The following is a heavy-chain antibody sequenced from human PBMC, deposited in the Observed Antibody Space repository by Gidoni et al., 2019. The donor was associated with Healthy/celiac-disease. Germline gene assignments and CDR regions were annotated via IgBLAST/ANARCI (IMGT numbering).Heavy chain of an antibody. Sequence: QVQLVQSGAEVKKPGSSVTVSCRASGGTFSSTAISWVRQAPGQGLEWMGRIIPILGIANYAQKFQGRVTITADKSTSTAYMELSSLRSEDTAVYYCARGDNPGYYYYGMDVWGQGTTVTVSS. CDR2: IIPILGIA. D-gene: IGHD1-1*01. CDR3: ARGDNPGYYYYGMDV. J-gene: IGHJ6*02. CDR1: GGTFSSTA. V-gene: IGHV1-69*04.